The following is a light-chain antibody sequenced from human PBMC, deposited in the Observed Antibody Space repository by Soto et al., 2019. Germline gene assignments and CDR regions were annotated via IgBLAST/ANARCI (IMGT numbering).Light chain of an antibody. CDR2: GNT. CDR3: QSYDNSLSGYV. V-gene: IGLV1-40*01. Sequence: QSVLTQPPSVSGAPGQRVTISCTGSSFNIGAGHDVHWYQQLPGRAPKVLIYGNTNRPSGVPDRFSGSKSATSASLAITGLQTEDEADYYCQSYDNSLSGYVFGTGTKVTVL. J-gene: IGLJ1*01. CDR1: SFNIGAGHD.